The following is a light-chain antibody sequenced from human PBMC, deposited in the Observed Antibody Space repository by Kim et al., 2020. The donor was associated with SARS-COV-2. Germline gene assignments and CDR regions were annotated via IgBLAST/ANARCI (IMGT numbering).Light chain of an antibody. V-gene: IGLV3-21*04. J-gene: IGLJ3*02. CDR1: NIGSKS. CDR2: YDT. Sequence: SSELTQPPSVSMAPGQTARITCGGTNIGSKSVHWYQQKPGQAPVLVIYYDTDRPSGVSERFAGSISGDTAILTISKVEVGDEADYYCQVWDSSSDHRVFGGGTQLTVL. CDR3: QVWDSSSDHRV.